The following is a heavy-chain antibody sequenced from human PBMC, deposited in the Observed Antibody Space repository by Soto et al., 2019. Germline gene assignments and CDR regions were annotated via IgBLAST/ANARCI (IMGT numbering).Heavy chain of an antibody. D-gene: IGHD5-12*01. Sequence: QVQLQQWGAGLLKPSETLSLTCAVNGGSLTGYYWSWIRQPPGKGLEWIGEIKDGGSTNYSPSLRGXXTXSXDTSNNQFSLKLNSVTAADTAVYYCARGQEGIVATHWDQGALVTVSS. V-gene: IGHV4-34*01. CDR1: GGSLTGYY. CDR3: ARGQEGIVATH. CDR2: IKDGGST. J-gene: IGHJ4*02.